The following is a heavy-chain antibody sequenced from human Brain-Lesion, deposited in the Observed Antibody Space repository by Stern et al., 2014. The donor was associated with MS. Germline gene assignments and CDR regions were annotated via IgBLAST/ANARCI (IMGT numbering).Heavy chain of an antibody. CDR2: VNNDGRRT. D-gene: IGHD3-10*01. V-gene: IGHV3-74*02. Sequence: EQHLVESGGGLVQPGGSLRLSCAASGFTFSNYWMQWVPQAPGKGLVWVSRVNNDGRRTSYADSVKGRFTMSRDNAKNTLYLQMNSLRVEDTAIYYCARGERWFDSWGQGTLVTVSS. CDR3: ARGERWFDS. CDR1: GFTFSNYW. J-gene: IGHJ5*01.